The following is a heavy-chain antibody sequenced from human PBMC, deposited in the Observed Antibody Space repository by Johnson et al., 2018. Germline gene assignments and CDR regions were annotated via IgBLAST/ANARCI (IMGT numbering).Heavy chain of an antibody. J-gene: IGHJ3*02. CDR2: IYPADSDT. CDR1: GYRFNSYW. CDR3: ARPSATINRWDAFDI. Sequence: VQLVQSGAEVKEPGESLKIFCKASGYRFNSYWIGWVRQMPGKGMEWMGLIYPADSDTRYSPSFLGQVTISVDKSISTAYLQWSSLTASDTAMYYCARPSATINRWDAFDIWGQGTRVTVAS. V-gene: IGHV5-51*03. D-gene: IGHD3-16*02.